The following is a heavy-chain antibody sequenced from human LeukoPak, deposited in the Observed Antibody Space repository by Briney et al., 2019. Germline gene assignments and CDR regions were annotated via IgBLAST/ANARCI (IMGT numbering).Heavy chain of an antibody. V-gene: IGHV3-15*01. CDR2: IKSKTDGGTT. D-gene: IGHD6-13*01. CDR1: GFTFSHAW. Sequence: GGSLRLSCAASGFTFSHAWMSWVRQAPGKGLEWVGRIKSKTDGGTTDYAAPVKGRFTISRDDSKNTLFLQMNSLKAEDTGVYYCARGGPAAGRFDYWGQGTLVTVSS. CDR3: ARGGPAAGRFDY. J-gene: IGHJ4*02.